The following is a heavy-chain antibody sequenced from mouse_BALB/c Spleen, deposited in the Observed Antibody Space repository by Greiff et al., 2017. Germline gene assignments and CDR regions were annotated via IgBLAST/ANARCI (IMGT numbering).Heavy chain of an antibody. Sequence: EVQLVESGGDLVKPGGSLKLSCAASGFTFSSYGMSWVRQTPDKRLEWVATISSGGSYTYYPDSVKGRFTISRDNAKNTLYLQMSSLKSEDTAMYYCARQGGYDYEGFAYWGQGTLVTVSA. CDR1: GFTFSSYG. CDR2: ISSGGSYT. CDR3: ARQGGYDYEGFAY. J-gene: IGHJ3*01. V-gene: IGHV5-6*01. D-gene: IGHD2-4*01.